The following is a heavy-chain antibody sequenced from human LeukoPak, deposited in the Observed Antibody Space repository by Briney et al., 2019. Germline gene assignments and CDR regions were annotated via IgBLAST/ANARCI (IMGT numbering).Heavy chain of an antibody. J-gene: IGHJ6*03. Sequence: SETLSLTCAVYGGSFSGYYWSWIRQPPGKGLEWIGGINHSGSTNYNPSLKSRVTISVDTSKNQFSLKLSSVTAADTAVYYCARHINYYYYYMDVWGKGTTVTVSS. CDR1: GGSFSGYY. D-gene: IGHD2-21*01. CDR2: INHSGST. V-gene: IGHV4-34*01. CDR3: ARHINYYYYYMDV.